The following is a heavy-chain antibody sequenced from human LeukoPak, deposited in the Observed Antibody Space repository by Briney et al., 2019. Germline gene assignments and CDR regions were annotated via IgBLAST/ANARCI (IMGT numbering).Heavy chain of an antibody. J-gene: IGHJ4*02. D-gene: IGHD3-3*01. V-gene: IGHV3-7*03. CDR1: GFTFSSYW. CDR2: IKQDGSEK. Sequence: GGSLRLSCAASGFTFSSYWMSWVRQAPGKGPEWVANIKQDGSEKCYVDSVKGRFTISRDNAKNSLYLQMNSLRAEDTAVYYCARDGSGYDFWSGYPQPFDYWGQGTLVTVSS. CDR3: ARDGSGYDFWSGYPQPFDY.